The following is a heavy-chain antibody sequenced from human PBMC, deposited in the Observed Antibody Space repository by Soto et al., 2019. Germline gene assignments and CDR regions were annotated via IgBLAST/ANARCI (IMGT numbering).Heavy chain of an antibody. D-gene: IGHD2-2*01. CDR1: GFTFSNYA. Sequence: EVQLLESGENLVQPGGSLRLSCAASGFTFSNYAMNWVRQPPGKGLECVSTISGSGGGAYYADTVKGRFTISRDNSKNTVYLQMNSLRGEDTAVYYCAKEGATSWYFFDYWGQGTLVTVSS. J-gene: IGHJ4*02. V-gene: IGHV3-23*01. CDR2: ISGSGGGA. CDR3: AKEGATSWYFFDY.